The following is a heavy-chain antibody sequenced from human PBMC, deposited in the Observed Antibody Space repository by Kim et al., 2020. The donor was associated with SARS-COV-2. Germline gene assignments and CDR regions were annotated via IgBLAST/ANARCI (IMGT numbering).Heavy chain of an antibody. V-gene: IGHV4-39*02. CDR2: ST. D-gene: IGHD5-18*01. Sequence: STRYNPSLQSRVTISIDTSKSHMSRRLTSVTAADTAVYFCARGQDTAKTGYWGQGTLVTVSS. J-gene: IGHJ4*02. CDR3: ARGQDTAKTGY.